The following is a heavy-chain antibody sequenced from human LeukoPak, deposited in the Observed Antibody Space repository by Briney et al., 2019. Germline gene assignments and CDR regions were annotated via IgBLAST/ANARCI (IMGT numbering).Heavy chain of an antibody. CDR3: ARDVCNSASCYCPN. Sequence: TSETLSLTCSVSGGSISGSTNYWGWIRQPPGKGLEWIGSIYHTGTAYYKSSLNGRATISVDTSKNQFSLKLSSVTAADTAVYYCARDVCNSASCYCPNWGQGTLVTVSS. CDR1: GGSISGSTNY. CDR2: IYHTGTA. V-gene: IGHV4-39*07. J-gene: IGHJ4*02. D-gene: IGHD2-2*01.